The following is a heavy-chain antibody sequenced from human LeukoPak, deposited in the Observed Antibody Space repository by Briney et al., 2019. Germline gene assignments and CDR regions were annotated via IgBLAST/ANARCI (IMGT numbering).Heavy chain of an antibody. CDR1: GGTFSSYA. V-gene: IGHV1-69*06. Sequence: GASVKVSCKASGGTFSSYAISWVRQAPGQGLEWMGGIIPIFGTANYAQKFQGRVTITADKSTSTAYMELSSLRSEDTAVYYCARVMTPRRKNAFDIWGQGTMVTVSS. CDR2: IIPIFGTA. CDR3: ARVMTPRRKNAFDI. J-gene: IGHJ3*02. D-gene: IGHD3-16*01.